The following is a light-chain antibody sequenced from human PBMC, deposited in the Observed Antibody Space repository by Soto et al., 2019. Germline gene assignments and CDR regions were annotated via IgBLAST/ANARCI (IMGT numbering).Light chain of an antibody. V-gene: IGKV3-11*01. Sequence: IVLTQSPATLSFSPGEIGTLSCRAIQSVSSNLAWYQHKPGQPPRLLIYDASSRATGSPARFSGSGSGTDFTLTISSLEPEDSAVYYCQQRSNWPPTLTFGGGTKVDIK. CDR1: QSVSSN. CDR3: QQRSNWPPTLT. J-gene: IGKJ4*01. CDR2: DAS.